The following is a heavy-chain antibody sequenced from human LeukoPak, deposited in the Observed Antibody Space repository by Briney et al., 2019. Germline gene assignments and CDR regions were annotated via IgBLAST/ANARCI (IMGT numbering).Heavy chain of an antibody. Sequence: PSETLSLTCAVSGGSISSGGYSWSWIRQPPGKGLEWIGYIYHSGSTYYNPSLKSRVTISVDTSKNQFSLKLSSVTAADTAVYYCARGHPTYYDFWSGYTPRGDYYYGMDVWGQGTTVTVSS. D-gene: IGHD3-3*01. CDR3: ARGHPTYYDFWSGYTPRGDYYYGMDV. CDR1: GGSISSGGYS. V-gene: IGHV4-30-2*01. J-gene: IGHJ6*02. CDR2: IYHSGST.